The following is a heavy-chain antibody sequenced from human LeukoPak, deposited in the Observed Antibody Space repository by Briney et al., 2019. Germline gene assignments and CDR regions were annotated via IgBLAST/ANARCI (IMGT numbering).Heavy chain of an antibody. J-gene: IGHJ4*02. CDR1: GGSISSGGYS. D-gene: IGHD3-22*01. Sequence: SETLSLTCAVSGGSISSGGYSWSWIRQPPGKGLEWIGYIYHSGSTYYNPSLKSRVTISVDRSKNQFSLKLSSVTAADTAVYYCARHDSSGYRYYFDYWGQGTLVTVSS. CDR3: ARHDSSGYRYYFDY. V-gene: IGHV4-30-2*01. CDR2: IYHSGST.